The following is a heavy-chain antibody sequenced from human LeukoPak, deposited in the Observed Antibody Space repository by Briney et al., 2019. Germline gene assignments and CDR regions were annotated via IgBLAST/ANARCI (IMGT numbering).Heavy chain of an antibody. Sequence: SGPTLVNPTQTLTLTCTVSGFSLSTSGVGVGWIRQPPGKALEWLTLIYWDDDKRYSPSLKSRLTITKDTSKNQVVLIMTNMDPVDTATYYCAHLIAASRTYYFAYWGQGTLVTV. J-gene: IGHJ4*02. V-gene: IGHV2-5*02. CDR2: IYWDDDK. CDR3: AHLIAASRTYYFAY. D-gene: IGHD6-13*01. CDR1: GFSLSTSGVG.